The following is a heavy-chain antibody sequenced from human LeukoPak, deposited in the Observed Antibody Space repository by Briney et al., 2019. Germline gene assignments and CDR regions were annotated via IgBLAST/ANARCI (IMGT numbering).Heavy chain of an antibody. CDR2: IYYSGST. CDR3: ARVSIDYYDSSGYCYAFDI. J-gene: IGHJ3*02. CDR1: GGSISSYY. Sequence: PSETLSLTCTVSGGSISSYYWSWIRQPPGKGLEWIGYIYYSGSTNYNPSLKSRVTMSVDTSKNQFSLNLSSVTAADTAVYYCARVSIDYYDSSGYCYAFDIWGQGTMVTVSS. V-gene: IGHV4-59*12. D-gene: IGHD3-22*01.